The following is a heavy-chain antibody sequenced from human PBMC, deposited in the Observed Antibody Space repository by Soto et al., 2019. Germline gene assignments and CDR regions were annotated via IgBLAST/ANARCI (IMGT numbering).Heavy chain of an antibody. Sequence: SETRSLTCTVSGGSISGGVYYGIWIRQHPGKGLEWIGYIYYSGSTYYNPSLKSRVTISVDTSKNQFSLKLSSVTAADTAVYYCARILLLGYCSGGSCPGAFDIWGQGTMVTVSS. CDR2: IYYSGST. J-gene: IGHJ3*02. D-gene: IGHD2-15*01. CDR3: ARILLLGYCSGGSCPGAFDI. CDR1: GGSISGGVYY. V-gene: IGHV4-31*03.